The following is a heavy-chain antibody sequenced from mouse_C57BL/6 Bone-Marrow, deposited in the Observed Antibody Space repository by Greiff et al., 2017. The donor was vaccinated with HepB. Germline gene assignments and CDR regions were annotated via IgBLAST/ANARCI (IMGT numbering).Heavy chain of an antibody. CDR1: GFNIKDDY. V-gene: IGHV14-4*01. J-gene: IGHJ2*01. CDR3: TTTVVATDY. Sequence: EVQLQQSGAELVRPGASVKLSCTASGFNIKDDYMHWVKQRPEQGLEWIGWIDPENGDTEYASKFQGKATITADTSSNTAYLPLSSLTSEDTAVYYCTTTVVATDYWGQGTTLTVSS. D-gene: IGHD1-1*01. CDR2: IDPENGDT.